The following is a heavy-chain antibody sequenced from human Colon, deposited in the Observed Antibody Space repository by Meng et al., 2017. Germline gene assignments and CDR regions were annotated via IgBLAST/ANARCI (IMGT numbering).Heavy chain of an antibody. V-gene: IGHV4-59*13. CDR2: VHYSGST. CDR3: AKTELGAGGGGYFDL. CDR1: YISNSNYD. Sequence: QVQQPDSGPGLVQPSSPLSRTGACFYISNSNYDCNGIRPPPGKGLEWIGFVHYSGSTNYPPSLKTRIIIAVDTSKNHFSQRLNSVTAADTAVYYWAKTELGAGGGGYFDLWGRGTLVTVSS. D-gene: IGHD4-23*01. J-gene: IGHJ2*01.